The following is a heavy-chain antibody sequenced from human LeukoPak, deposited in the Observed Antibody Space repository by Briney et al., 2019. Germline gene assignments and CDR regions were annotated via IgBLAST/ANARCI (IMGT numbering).Heavy chain of an antibody. CDR3: ARAGYGDSDFDY. Sequence: PSETLSLTCTVSGYSISSSYYWGWIRQPPGKGLEWIGSIYHSGNTYYNPSLKSRVTISVDTSKNQFSLKLSSVTAAGTAVYYCARAGYGDSDFDYWGQGTLVTVSS. CDR2: IYHSGNT. J-gene: IGHJ4*02. V-gene: IGHV4-38-2*02. CDR1: GYSISSSYY. D-gene: IGHD4-17*01.